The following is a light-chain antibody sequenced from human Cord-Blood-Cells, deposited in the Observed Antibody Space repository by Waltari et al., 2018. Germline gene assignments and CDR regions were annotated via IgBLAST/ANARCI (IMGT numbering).Light chain of an antibody. J-gene: IGKJ1*01. Sequence: EIMLTQSPGTLSLSPGERATLSCRASQSVSSSYLAWYQQKPGQAPRLLIYGASSRATGIPDRFSGSGSGTDFTLTISRLEPEDFAVYYCQQYGSSPFGQGTKVEIK. V-gene: IGKV3-20*01. CDR2: GAS. CDR1: QSVSSSY. CDR3: QQYGSSP.